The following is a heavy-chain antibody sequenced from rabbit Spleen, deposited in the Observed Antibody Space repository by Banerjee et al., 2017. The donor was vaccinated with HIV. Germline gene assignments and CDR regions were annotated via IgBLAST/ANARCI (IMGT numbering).Heavy chain of an antibody. V-gene: IGHV1S45*01. CDR3: ARGGIKGSSRPCIEL. Sequence: QERLVESGGVVVNPEGPLTPSRKASGFSFSDRDEMYLFCQAPGKGLEWIACIHVGSSGITYFASWAKGRFTISKTSSTTVTLQMTSLTAADTATYFCARGGIKGSSRPCIELWGPGTLVTVS. D-gene: IGHD1-1*01. CDR1: GFSFSDRDE. CDR2: IHVGSSGIT. J-gene: IGHJ4*01.